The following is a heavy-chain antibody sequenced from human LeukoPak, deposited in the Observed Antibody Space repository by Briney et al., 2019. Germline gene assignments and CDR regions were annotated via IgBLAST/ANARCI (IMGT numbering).Heavy chain of an antibody. D-gene: IGHD3-10*01. CDR3: TTSYGSGSYSENDDAFDI. V-gene: IGHV3-15*01. CDR2: IKSKTDGGTT. CDR1: GFTFSSYE. Sequence: GGSLRLSCAASGFTFSSYEMNWVRQAPGKGLEWVGRIKSKTDGGTTDYAAPVKGRFTFSRDDSKNTLYLQMNSLKTEDTAVYYCTTSYGSGSYSENDDAFDIWGQGTMVTVSS. J-gene: IGHJ3*02.